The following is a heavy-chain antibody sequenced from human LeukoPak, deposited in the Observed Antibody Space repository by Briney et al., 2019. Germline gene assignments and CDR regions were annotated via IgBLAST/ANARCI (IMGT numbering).Heavy chain of an antibody. J-gene: IGHJ4*02. CDR2: ISGSGGST. D-gene: IGHD3-9*01. Sequence: GGSLRLSCAASGFTFSSYAMSWVRQAPGKGLEWVSAISGSGGSTYYADSVKGRFTISRDNSKNTLYLQMNSLRAEDTAVYYCAKEASYYDILTGYYKQKYYFDYWGQGTLVTVSS. CDR3: AKEASYYDILTGYYKQKYYFDY. V-gene: IGHV3-23*01. CDR1: GFTFSSYA.